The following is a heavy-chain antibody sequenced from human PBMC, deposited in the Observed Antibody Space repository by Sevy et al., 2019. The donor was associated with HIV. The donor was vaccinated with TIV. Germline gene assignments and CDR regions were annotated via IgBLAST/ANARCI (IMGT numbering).Heavy chain of an antibody. Sequence: GGSLRLSCAASGGDFSIYSMSWGRQAPGKGLEWVSTLSFGCGKINYADSVKGRFTISRDNSKSSVYLQMNNMRVEDTAVYYCAREGCTKPHDYWGQGTLVTVSS. CDR1: GGDFSIYS. V-gene: IGHV3-23*01. CDR2: LSFGCGKI. CDR3: AREGCTKPHDY. D-gene: IGHD2-8*01. J-gene: IGHJ4*02.